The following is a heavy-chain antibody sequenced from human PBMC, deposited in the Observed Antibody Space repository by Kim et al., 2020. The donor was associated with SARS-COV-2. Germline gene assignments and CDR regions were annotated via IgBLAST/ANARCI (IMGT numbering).Heavy chain of an antibody. CDR1: GYTLTELS. Sequence: ASVQVSCKVSGYTLTELSMHWVRQAPGKGLEWMGGFDPEDGETIYAQKFQGRVTMTEDTSTDTAYMDLSSLRSEDTAVYYCATLDSSGYYKEYYFDYWGQGTLVTVSS. CDR2: FDPEDGET. CDR3: ATLDSSGYYKEYYFDY. V-gene: IGHV1-24*01. D-gene: IGHD3-22*01. J-gene: IGHJ4*02.